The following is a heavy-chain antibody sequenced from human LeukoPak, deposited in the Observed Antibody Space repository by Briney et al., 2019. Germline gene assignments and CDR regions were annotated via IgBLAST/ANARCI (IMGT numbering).Heavy chain of an antibody. Sequence: ASVKVSCKASGYTFTSYGIGWVRQAPGQGLGWMGWISGYNGNTNYAQKLQGRVTMTTDTSTSTAYMELRSLRSDDTAVYYCARGCSSTSCYLLDYWGQGTLVTVSS. V-gene: IGHV1-18*01. CDR2: ISGYNGNT. CDR3: ARGCSSTSCYLLDY. J-gene: IGHJ4*02. CDR1: GYTFTSYG. D-gene: IGHD2-2*01.